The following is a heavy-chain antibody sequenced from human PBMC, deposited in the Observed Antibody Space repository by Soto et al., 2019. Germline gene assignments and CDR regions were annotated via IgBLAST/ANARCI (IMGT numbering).Heavy chain of an antibody. CDR2: IYYSGST. D-gene: IGHD6-19*01. CDR3: ARDRKRVDSSGWCDGYYYGMDV. V-gene: IGHV4-31*03. J-gene: IGHJ6*02. CDR1: GGSISSGGYY. Sequence: QVQLQESGPGLVKPSQTLSLTCTVSGGSISSGGYYWSWIRQHPGKGLEWIGYIYYSGSTYYNPSLKSRVTISVDTSKNQFSLKLSSVTAADTAVYYCARDRKRVDSSGWCDGYYYGMDVWGQGTTVTVSS.